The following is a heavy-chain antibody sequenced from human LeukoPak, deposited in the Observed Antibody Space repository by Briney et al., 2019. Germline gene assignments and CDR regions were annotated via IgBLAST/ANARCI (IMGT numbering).Heavy chain of an antibody. V-gene: IGHV4-31*03. CDR3: ARDRVGPDYYYYYMDV. D-gene: IGHD1-26*01. J-gene: IGHJ6*03. CDR2: IYYSGST. CDR1: GGSISSSSYY. Sequence: SETLSLTCTVSGGSISSSSYYWGWIRQPPGKGLEWIGYIYYSGSTYYNPSLKSRVTISVDTSKNQFSLKLSSVTAADTAVYYCARDRVGPDYYYYYMDVWGKGTTVTVSS.